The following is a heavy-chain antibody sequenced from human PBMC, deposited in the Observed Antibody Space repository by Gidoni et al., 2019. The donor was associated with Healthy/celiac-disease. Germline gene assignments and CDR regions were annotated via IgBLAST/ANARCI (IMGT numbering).Heavy chain of an antibody. CDR2: INDSGGST. J-gene: IGHJ4*02. V-gene: IGHV3-23*01. D-gene: IGHD3-22*01. CDR3: AKRTRYDSSGYFDY. CDR1: GFPFSSNA. Sequence: EVQLLASGGVLVQPGGSLRLSCAASGFPFSSNAMSWVRQAPGKGLEWVSAINDSGGSTYYADSVKGRFTIARDNSKNTLYLQMNSLRAEDTAVYYCAKRTRYDSSGYFDYWGQGTLVTVSS.